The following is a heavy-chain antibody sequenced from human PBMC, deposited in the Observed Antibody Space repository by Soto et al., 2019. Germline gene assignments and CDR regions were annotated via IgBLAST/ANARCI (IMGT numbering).Heavy chain of an antibody. V-gene: IGHV4-34*01. CDR3: ARVNGRYSSASQSYYYYSGMDV. CDR1: GGSFSGYY. J-gene: IGHJ6*02. CDR2: INHSGST. D-gene: IGHD6-6*01. Sequence: PSETLSLTCAVYGGSFSGYYWSWIRQPPGKGLEWIGEINHSGSTNYNPSLKSRVTISVDTSKNQFSLKLSSVTAADTAVYYCARVNGRYSSASQSYYYYSGMDVWGQGTTVTVYS.